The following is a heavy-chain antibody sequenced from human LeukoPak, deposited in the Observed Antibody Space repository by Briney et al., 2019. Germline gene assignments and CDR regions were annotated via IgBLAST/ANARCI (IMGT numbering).Heavy chain of an antibody. Sequence: PSETLSLTCAVYGGSFSGYYWSWIRQPPGKGLEWIGEINHSGSTNYNPSLKSRVTISVDTSKSQFSLKLSSVTAADTAVYYCARRRYLYYMDVWGKGTTVTISS. CDR1: GGSFSGYY. CDR3: ARRRYLYYMDV. V-gene: IGHV4-34*01. D-gene: IGHD1-1*01. J-gene: IGHJ6*03. CDR2: INHSGST.